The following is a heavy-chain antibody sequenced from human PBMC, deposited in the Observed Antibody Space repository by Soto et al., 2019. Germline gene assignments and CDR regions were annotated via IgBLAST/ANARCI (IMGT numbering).Heavy chain of an antibody. Sequence: SVKVSCKASGITFRRTAVQWMRQARGQRLEWIGRIVVGTGSTTYAQIVQERIAITRDMSTNTAYMELSGLRPEDTAIYYYYSVDVWGQGTKVTVTS. J-gene: IGHJ6*02. D-gene: IGHD2-15*01. CDR3: YSVDV. V-gene: IGHV1-58*01. CDR1: GITFRRTA. CDR2: IVVGTGST.